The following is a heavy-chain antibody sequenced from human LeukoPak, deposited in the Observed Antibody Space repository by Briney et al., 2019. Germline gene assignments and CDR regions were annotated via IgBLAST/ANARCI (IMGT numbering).Heavy chain of an antibody. Sequence: SETLSLTCTVSGGSISSGSYYWSWIRQPAGKGLEWIGRIYTSGSTNYNPSLKSRVTISVDTSKNQFSLKLSSVTAADTAVYYCARAGDLQTEPHFDYWGQGTLVTVSS. V-gene: IGHV4-61*02. D-gene: IGHD7-27*01. CDR2: IYTSGST. CDR3: ARAGDLQTEPHFDY. CDR1: GGSISSGSYY. J-gene: IGHJ4*02.